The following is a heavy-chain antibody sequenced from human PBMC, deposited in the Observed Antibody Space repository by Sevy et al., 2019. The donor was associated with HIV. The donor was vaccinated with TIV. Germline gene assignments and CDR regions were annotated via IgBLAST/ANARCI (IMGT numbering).Heavy chain of an antibody. V-gene: IGHV3-66*02. Sequence: GGSLRLSCAASGFIVSSNYMSWVRQAPGKGLEWVSVIYSGGSTYYADSVKGRFTISRDNSKNTLYLQMNSLRAEDTAVYYCASYYGIFDYWGQGTLVTVSS. CDR2: IYSGGST. D-gene: IGHD4-17*01. CDR1: GFIVSSNY. CDR3: ASYYGIFDY. J-gene: IGHJ4*02.